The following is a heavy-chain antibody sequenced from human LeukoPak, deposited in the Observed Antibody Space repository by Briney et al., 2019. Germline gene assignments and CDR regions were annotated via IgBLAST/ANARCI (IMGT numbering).Heavy chain of an antibody. J-gene: IGHJ4*02. CDR1: GGSFSGYY. CDR2: INHSGST. V-gene: IGHV4-34*01. D-gene: IGHD6-13*01. CDR3: ARVQPMFISRPHFDS. Sequence: SETLSLTCAVYGGSFSGYYWSWIRQPPGKGLEWIGEINHSGSTNYNPSLKSRVTMSLDMSKNQFSLKLNSVTAADTAVYYCARVQPMFISRPHFDSWGQGTLVTVSS.